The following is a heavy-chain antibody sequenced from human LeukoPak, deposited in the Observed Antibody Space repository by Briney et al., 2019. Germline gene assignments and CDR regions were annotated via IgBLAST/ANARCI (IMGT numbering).Heavy chain of an antibody. CDR1: GFTFSSYA. Sequence: GGSLRLSCAASGFTFSSYAMHWVRQAPGKGLEWVSGISWNSGSIGYADSVKGRFTISRDNAKNSLYLQMNSLRAEDTALYYYAKGYGYSSGWEQYAFDIWGQGTMVTVSS. D-gene: IGHD6-19*01. CDR3: AKGYGYSSGWEQYAFDI. V-gene: IGHV3-9*01. CDR2: ISWNSGSI. J-gene: IGHJ3*02.